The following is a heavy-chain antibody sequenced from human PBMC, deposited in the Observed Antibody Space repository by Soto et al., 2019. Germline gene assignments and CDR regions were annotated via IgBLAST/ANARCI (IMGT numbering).Heavy chain of an antibody. J-gene: IGHJ4*02. CDR1: GYTFTSYA. D-gene: IGHD6-19*01. V-gene: IGHV1-3*01. CDR2: INAGNGNT. Sequence: AAVKVSCKASGYTFTSYAMHWVRQAPGQRLEWMGWINAGNGNTKYSQKFQGRVTITRDTSASTAYMELSSLRSEDTAVYYCARVGYSSGWYMGYWGQGTLVTVSS. CDR3: ARVGYSSGWYMGY.